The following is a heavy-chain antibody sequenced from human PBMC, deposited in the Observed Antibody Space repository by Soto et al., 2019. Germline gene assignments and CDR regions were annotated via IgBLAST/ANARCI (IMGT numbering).Heavy chain of an antibody. CDR1: GGSISSYY. Sequence: KTSETLSLTCTVSGGSISSYYWSWIRQPPGKGLEWIGYIYYSGSTNYNPSLKSRVTISLDKSENQFALTVTSLTAADKAVYYCASRDPGTSVDYWGQGTLVTVSS. CDR2: IYYSGST. CDR3: ASRDPGTSVDY. D-gene: IGHD1-7*01. V-gene: IGHV4-59*08. J-gene: IGHJ4*02.